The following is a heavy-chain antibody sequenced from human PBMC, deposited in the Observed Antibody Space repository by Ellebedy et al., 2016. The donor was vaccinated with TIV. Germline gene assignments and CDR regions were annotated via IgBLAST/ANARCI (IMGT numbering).Heavy chain of an antibody. CDR2: ICSSSSTI. CDR1: GFTFSTYS. J-gene: IGHJ4*02. D-gene: IGHD4-17*01. CDR3: ARAGDYNLLSPAGGY. Sequence: GESLKISCVASGFTFSTYSMNWVRQAPGKGLEWVSYICSSSSTIYYADSVKGRFTDSRDNAKDSLYLQMDRLRADDTAVYYCARAGDYNLLSPAGGYWGQGTLVTVPS. V-gene: IGHV3-48*01.